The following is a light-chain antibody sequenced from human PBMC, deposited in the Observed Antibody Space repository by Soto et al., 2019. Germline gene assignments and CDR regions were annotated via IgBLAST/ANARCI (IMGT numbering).Light chain of an antibody. CDR2: GAS. Sequence: EIVLTQSPGTLSLSPGERATLSCRASQSVSSSYLAWYQQKPGQAPRLLIYGASSRATGIPDRFSGSGSGTDFTLTISRLELEDFAFYYYKLYGSPPLTFGGGTKGYIK. J-gene: IGKJ4*01. V-gene: IGKV3-20*01. CDR1: QSVSSSY. CDR3: KLYGSPPLT.